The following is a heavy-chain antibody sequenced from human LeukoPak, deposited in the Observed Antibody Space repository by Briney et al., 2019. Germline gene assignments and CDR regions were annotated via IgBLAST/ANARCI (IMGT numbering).Heavy chain of an antibody. CDR3: AKDTDYYGSGSYSDP. D-gene: IGHD3-10*01. Sequence: PGGSLRLSCAASGFTFSSYVMSWVRQAPGKGLEWVSAISGSGGSTYYADSVKGRFTISRDNSKNTLYLQMNSLRAEDTAVYYCAKDTDYYGSGSYSDPWGQGTLVTVSS. CDR1: GFTFSSYV. CDR2: ISGSGGST. J-gene: IGHJ5*02. V-gene: IGHV3-23*01.